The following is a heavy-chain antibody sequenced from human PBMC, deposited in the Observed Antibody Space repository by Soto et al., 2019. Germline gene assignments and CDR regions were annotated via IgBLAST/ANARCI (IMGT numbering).Heavy chain of an antibody. CDR1: GGSFSGYY. CDR2: INHSGST. Sequence: PSETLSLTCAVYGGSFSGYYWSWIRQPPGKGQEWIGEINHSGSTNYNPSLKSRVTISVDTSKNQFSLKLSSVTAADTAVYYCARRIPGSWYYFDYWGQGTLVTVSS. D-gene: IGHD6-13*01. V-gene: IGHV4-34*01. J-gene: IGHJ4*02. CDR3: ARRIPGSWYYFDY.